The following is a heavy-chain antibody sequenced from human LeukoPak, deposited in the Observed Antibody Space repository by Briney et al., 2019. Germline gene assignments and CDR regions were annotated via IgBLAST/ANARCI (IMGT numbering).Heavy chain of an antibody. J-gene: IGHJ4*02. V-gene: IGHV3-53*04. D-gene: IGHD5-18*01. CDR1: GFSVNSNY. Sequence: GGSLRLSCAASGFSVNSNYMSWVRQAPGKGLEWVLVIYSGGSTYYADSVKGRFTISRHISKNTLYLQMNSLRAEDTAVYYCARGFAPAYNFGVFDYWGQGTLVTVSS. CDR2: IYSGGST. CDR3: ARGFAPAYNFGVFDY.